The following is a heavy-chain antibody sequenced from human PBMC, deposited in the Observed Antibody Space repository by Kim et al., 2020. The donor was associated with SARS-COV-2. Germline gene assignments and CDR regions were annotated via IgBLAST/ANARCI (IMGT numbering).Heavy chain of an antibody. J-gene: IGHJ4*02. CDR3: ARALIPRGYSYGYVAYYFDY. V-gene: IGHV3-7*01. CDR2: IKQDGSEK. D-gene: IGHD5-18*01. CDR1: GFTFSSYW. Sequence: GGSLRLSCAASGFTFSSYWMSWVRQAPGKGLEWVANIKQDGSEKYYVDSVKGRFTISRDNAKNSLYLQMNSLRAEDTAVYCCARALIPRGYSYGYVAYYFDYWGQGTLVTVSS.